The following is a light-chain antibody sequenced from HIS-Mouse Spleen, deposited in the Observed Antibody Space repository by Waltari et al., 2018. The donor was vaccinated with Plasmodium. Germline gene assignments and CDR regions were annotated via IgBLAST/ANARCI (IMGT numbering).Light chain of an antibody. Sequence: SYELTQPPSVSVSPGQTASITCSGDKLGYKYACWYQQKPGQSPVLVIYQDSKRPSGIPERFSGSNSGNTATLTISWTQAMDEADYYCQAWDSSTVVFGGGTKLTVL. J-gene: IGLJ2*01. CDR1: KLGYKY. V-gene: IGLV3-1*01. CDR2: QDS. CDR3: QAWDSSTVV.